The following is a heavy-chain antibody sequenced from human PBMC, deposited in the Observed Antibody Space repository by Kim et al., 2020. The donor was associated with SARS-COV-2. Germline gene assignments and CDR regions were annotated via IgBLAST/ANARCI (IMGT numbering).Heavy chain of an antibody. CDR3: ARDPKTYGDYGYNWFDP. D-gene: IGHD4-17*01. V-gene: IGHV1-69*04. CDR2: IIPILGIA. CDR1: GGTFSSYT. Sequence: SVKVSCKASGGTFSSYTISWVRQAPGQGLEWMGRIIPILGIANYAQKFQGRVTITADKSTSTAYMELSSLRSEDTAVYYCARDPKTYGDYGYNWFDPWGQGTLVTVSS. J-gene: IGHJ5*02.